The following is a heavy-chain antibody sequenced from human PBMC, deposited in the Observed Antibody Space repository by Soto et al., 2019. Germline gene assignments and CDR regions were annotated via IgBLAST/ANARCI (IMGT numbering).Heavy chain of an antibody. D-gene: IGHD2-2*01. CDR1: GGSISSGGYY. CDR3: ARHRVVPAATNWFDP. Sequence: SETLSLTCTVSGGSISSGGYYWSWIRQHPGKGLEWIGYIYYSGSTYYNPSLKSRVTISVDTSKNQFSLKLSSVTAADTAVYYCARHRVVPAATNWFDPWGQGTLVTVSS. V-gene: IGHV4-31*03. CDR2: IYYSGST. J-gene: IGHJ5*02.